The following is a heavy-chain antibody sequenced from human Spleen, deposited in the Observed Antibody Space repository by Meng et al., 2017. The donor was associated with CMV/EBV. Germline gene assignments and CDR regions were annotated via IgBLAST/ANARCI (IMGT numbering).Heavy chain of an antibody. Sequence: GESLKISCAASGFSFSSYGMHWVRQAPGKGLEWVAFIHYGTNDKYYADSVKGRFTISRDNSKNTLYLQMYSLRAENTAVYYCEKLESPIVYEKIFDIWGQGTMVTVSS. D-gene: IGHD2/OR15-2a*01. CDR3: EKLESPIVYEKIFDI. J-gene: IGHJ3*02. V-gene: IGHV3-30*02. CDR1: GFSFSSYG. CDR2: IHYGTNDK.